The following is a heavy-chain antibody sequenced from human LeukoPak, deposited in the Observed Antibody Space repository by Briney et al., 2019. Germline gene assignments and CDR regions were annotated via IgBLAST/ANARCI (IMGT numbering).Heavy chain of an antibody. CDR2: ISRSATTI. CDR3: ARVGALSSSWLLY. Sequence: PGGSLRLSCAGSGFTFSSYGMHWVRQAPGKGLEWVSSISRSATTIYYADSVKGRFTISRDNAKNSLYLQMNSLRAEDTAVYFCARVGALSSSWLLYWGQGTLVTVSS. CDR1: GFTFSSYG. D-gene: IGHD6-13*01. J-gene: IGHJ4*02. V-gene: IGHV3-48*04.